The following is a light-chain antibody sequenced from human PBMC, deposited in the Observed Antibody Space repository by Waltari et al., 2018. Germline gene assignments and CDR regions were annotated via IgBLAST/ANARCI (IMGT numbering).Light chain of an antibody. CDR3: STYAGNDKLV. V-gene: IGLV2-8*01. J-gene: IGLJ3*02. Sequence: QSALTQPPSAAGSPGQSAPISSPPTSGDARSYVPWYQQHPGRAPKVLIFEVTKRPSGVPHRFSASGSGNTASLTVSGLQAEDEADYYCSTYAGNDKLVFGGGTKLTVL. CDR2: EVT. CDR1: SGDARSY.